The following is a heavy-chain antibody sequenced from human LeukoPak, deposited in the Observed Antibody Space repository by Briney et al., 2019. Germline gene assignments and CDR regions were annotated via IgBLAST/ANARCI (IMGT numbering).Heavy chain of an antibody. Sequence: ASVKVSCKASGYTFTGYYIHWMRQAPGQGLEWMGWINPNSGGTNYAQKFQGRVTMTRDTSISTAYMELSRLRSDDTAVYYCARERRYCSGGSCEGGKNWFDPWGREPWSPSPQ. J-gene: IGHJ5*02. CDR3: ARERRYCSGGSCEGGKNWFDP. CDR2: INPNSGGT. V-gene: IGHV1-2*02. D-gene: IGHD2-15*01. CDR1: GYTFTGYY.